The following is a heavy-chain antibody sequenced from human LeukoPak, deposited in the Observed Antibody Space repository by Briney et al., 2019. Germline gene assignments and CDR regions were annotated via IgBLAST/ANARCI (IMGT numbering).Heavy chain of an antibody. Sequence: ASVKVSCKASGYTFTSYYMHWVRQAPGQGLEWMGIINPSGGSTSYAQRFQGRVTMTRDTSTSTVYMELSSLRSEDTAVYYCARAMYSSSSVYYFDYWGQGTLVTVSS. J-gene: IGHJ4*02. V-gene: IGHV1-46*01. D-gene: IGHD6-6*01. CDR1: GYTFTSYY. CDR2: INPSGGST. CDR3: ARAMYSSSSVYYFDY.